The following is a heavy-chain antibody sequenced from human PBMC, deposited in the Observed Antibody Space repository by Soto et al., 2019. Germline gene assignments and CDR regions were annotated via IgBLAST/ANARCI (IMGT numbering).Heavy chain of an antibody. Sequence: HPGGSLRLSCAASGFTFSSYAMHWVRQAPGKGLEWVAVISYDGSNKYYADSVKGRFTISRDNSKNTLYLQMNSLRAEDTAVYYCARDRDYVEKRHYYYGMDVWGQGTTVTVSS. CDR3: ARDRDYVEKRHYYYGMDV. V-gene: IGHV3-30-3*01. J-gene: IGHJ6*02. CDR2: ISYDGSNK. D-gene: IGHD4-17*01. CDR1: GFTFSSYA.